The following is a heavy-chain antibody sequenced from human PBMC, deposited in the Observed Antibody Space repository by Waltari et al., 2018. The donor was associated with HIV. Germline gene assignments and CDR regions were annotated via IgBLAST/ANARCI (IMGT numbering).Heavy chain of an antibody. CDR1: GFTSSSHW. CDR2: INSDGSST. J-gene: IGHJ4*02. Sequence: EVQLVESGGGYVQPGGSLRLSCAASGFTSSSHWMHWVRQAPGKGLVWVSRINSDGSSTSYADSVKGRFTISRDNAKNTLYLQMNSLRAEDTAVYYCARVSGIAVAGIDYWGQGTLVTVSS. V-gene: IGHV3-74*01. CDR3: ARVSGIAVAGIDY. D-gene: IGHD6-19*01.